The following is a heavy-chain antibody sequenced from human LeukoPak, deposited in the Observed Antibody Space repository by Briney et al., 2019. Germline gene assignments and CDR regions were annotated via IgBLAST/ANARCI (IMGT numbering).Heavy chain of an antibody. V-gene: IGHV4-59*10. Sequence: SETLSLTCAVYGGSFSGYYWSWIRQPAGKGLEWIGRIYTSGSTNYNPSLKSRVTISVDTSKNQFSLKLSSVTAADTAVYYCARGVVAATLNVYNWFDPWGQGTLVTVSS. D-gene: IGHD2-15*01. J-gene: IGHJ5*02. CDR3: ARGVVAATLNVYNWFDP. CDR1: GGSFSGYY. CDR2: IYTSGST.